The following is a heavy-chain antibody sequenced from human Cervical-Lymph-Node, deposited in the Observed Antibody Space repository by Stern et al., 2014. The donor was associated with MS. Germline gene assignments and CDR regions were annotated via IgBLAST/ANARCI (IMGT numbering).Heavy chain of an antibody. J-gene: IGHJ4*02. Sequence: VQLVESGGGVVQPGRSLRLSCIASGFTFSNYPMDWVRQAPGKGLEWVAVISYDGTKKHYAESVKGRFSISRDNSKNTVFLQMNSLRDEDTAFYFCAREVGRGVVASGSFDYWGQGALVTVSS. V-gene: IGHV3-30-3*01. CDR2: ISYDGTKK. CDR1: GFTFSNYP. D-gene: IGHD6-13*01. CDR3: AREVGRGVVASGSFDY.